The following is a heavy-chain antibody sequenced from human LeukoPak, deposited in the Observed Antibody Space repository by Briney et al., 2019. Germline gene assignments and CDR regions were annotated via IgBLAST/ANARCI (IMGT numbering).Heavy chain of an antibody. CDR2: INHSGST. CDR1: GESFSGYY. CDR3: AIVNDYGDYMWSDY. D-gene: IGHD4-17*01. J-gene: IGHJ4*02. Sequence: SETLSLTCAVYGESFSGYYWSWIRQPPGKGLEWIGEINHSGSTNYNPSLKSRVTISVDTSKNQFSLKLSSVTAADTAVYYCAIVNDYGDYMWSDYWGQGTLVTVSS. V-gene: IGHV4-34*01.